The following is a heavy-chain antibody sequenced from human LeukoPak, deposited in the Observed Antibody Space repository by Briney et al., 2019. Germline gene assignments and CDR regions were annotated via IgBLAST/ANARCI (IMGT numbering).Heavy chain of an antibody. CDR2: IRSSSSYT. V-gene: IGHV3-11*06. J-gene: IGHJ4*02. CDR1: GFTFSDYY. CDR3: AREAGYCSSTSCYEATLDY. D-gene: IGHD2-2*01. Sequence: PGGSLRLSCAASGFTFSDYYMSWIRQAPGKGLEWVSYIRSSSSYTNYADSVKGRFTISRDNAKNSLYLQMNSLRAEDTAVYYCAREAGYCSSTSCYEATLDYWGQGTLVTVSS.